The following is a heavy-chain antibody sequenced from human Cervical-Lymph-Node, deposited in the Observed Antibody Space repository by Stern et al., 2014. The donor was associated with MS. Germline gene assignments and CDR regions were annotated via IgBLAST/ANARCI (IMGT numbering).Heavy chain of an antibody. D-gene: IGHD5/OR15-5a*01. Sequence: EDQLVESGGGLVKPGRSLRLSCTSSGFTFGDYPMSWFRQAPGKGLEWGGFIRSKAFGGTVEDAASVKGRFTISRDDSKSIAYLQMNSLKIEDTAVYYCTRVVYTMTGYYFDYWGQGTLVTVSS. J-gene: IGHJ4*02. CDR2: IRSKAFGGTV. V-gene: IGHV3-49*05. CDR1: GFTFGDYP. CDR3: TRVVYTMTGYYFDY.